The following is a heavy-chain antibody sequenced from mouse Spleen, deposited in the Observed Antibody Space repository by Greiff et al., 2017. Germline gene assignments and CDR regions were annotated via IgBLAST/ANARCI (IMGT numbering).Heavy chain of an antibody. CDR1: GYTFTSYW. CDR2: IYPGNSDT. D-gene: IGHD2-4*01. Sequence: VQLQQSGTVLARPGASVKMSCKASGYTFTSYWMHWVKQRPGQGLEWIGAIYPGNSDTSYNQKFKGKAKLTAVTSTSTAYMELSSLTNEDSAVYYCTRGPTMITTGFAYWGQGTLVTGSA. V-gene: IGHV1-5*01. CDR3: TRGPTMITTGFAY. J-gene: IGHJ3*01.